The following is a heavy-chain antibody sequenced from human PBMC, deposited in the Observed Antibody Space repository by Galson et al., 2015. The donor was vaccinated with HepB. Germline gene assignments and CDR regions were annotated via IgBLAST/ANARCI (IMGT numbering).Heavy chain of an antibody. CDR1: GYTFSNFA. Sequence: SVKVSCKASGYTFSNFAMHWVRQAPGQRLEWMGWISAANDNTVYSQKFQGRVTITRDTSATTAYMELSSLRSEDTAVYYCAKVTVTTYEEYFDYWGQGTLVTVSS. CDR2: ISAANDNT. D-gene: IGHD4-17*01. V-gene: IGHV1-3*01. J-gene: IGHJ4*02. CDR3: AKVTVTTYEEYFDY.